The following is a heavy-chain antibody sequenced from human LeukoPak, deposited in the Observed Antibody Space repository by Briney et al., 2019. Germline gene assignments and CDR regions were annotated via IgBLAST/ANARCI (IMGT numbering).Heavy chain of an antibody. CDR3: ARDRQTAAAFDY. Sequence: GGSLRLSCAASGFTFSSYAMHWVRQAPGKGLEWVAVISYDGSNKYYADSVKGRFTISRDNSKNTLYLQMNSLRAEDTAVYYCARDRQTAAAFDYWGQGTLVTASS. J-gene: IGHJ4*02. CDR1: GFTFSSYA. V-gene: IGHV3-30*01. CDR2: ISYDGSNK. D-gene: IGHD6-13*01.